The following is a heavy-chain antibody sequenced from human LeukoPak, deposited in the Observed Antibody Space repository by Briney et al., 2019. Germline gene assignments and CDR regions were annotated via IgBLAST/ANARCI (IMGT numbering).Heavy chain of an antibody. Sequence: PGGSLRLSCAASGFTVSSNYMSWVRQAPGKGLEWVSIIYSGGSTYYADSVKGRFTISRDNSKNTLYLQMNSLRAEDTAVYYCARDRTGQQLISRKEHYYMDVWGKGTTVTISS. CDR2: IYSGGST. CDR3: ARDRTGQQLISRKEHYYMDV. D-gene: IGHD4-11*01. CDR1: GFTVSSNY. V-gene: IGHV3-66*01. J-gene: IGHJ6*03.